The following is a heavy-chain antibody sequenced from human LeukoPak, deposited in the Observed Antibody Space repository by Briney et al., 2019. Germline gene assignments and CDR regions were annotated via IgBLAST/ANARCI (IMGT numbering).Heavy chain of an antibody. CDR2: IKQDGSEK. CDR3: ARDQYDSSGWDYFDY. D-gene: IGHD3-22*01. CDR1: GFTFSSYW. V-gene: IGHV3-7*01. Sequence: PGGSLRLSCAASGFTFSSYWMSWVRQAPGKGLEWMANIKQDGSEKYYVDSVKGRFTISRDNAKNSLYLQMNSLRAEDTAVYYCARDQYDSSGWDYFDYWGQGTLVTVSS. J-gene: IGHJ4*02.